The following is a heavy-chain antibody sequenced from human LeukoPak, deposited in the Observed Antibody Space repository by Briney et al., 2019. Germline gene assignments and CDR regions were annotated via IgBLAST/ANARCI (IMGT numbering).Heavy chain of an antibody. CDR3: ARDGGSGLYDY. D-gene: IGHD6-19*01. CDR2: IHTSGST. CDR1: GCSIKNYY. V-gene: IGHV4-4*07. Sequence: PSETLSLTCTVSGCSIKNYYGNWIRQPAGKGLEWIGRIHTSGSTNYNPSLKSRLTVSVDTSKNQFSLRLTSVTAADTAVYYCARDGGSGLYDYWGQGILVTVSS. J-gene: IGHJ4*02.